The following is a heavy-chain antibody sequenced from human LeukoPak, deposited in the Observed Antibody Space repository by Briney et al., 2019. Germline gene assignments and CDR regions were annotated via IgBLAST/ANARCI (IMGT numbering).Heavy chain of an antibody. V-gene: IGHV3-30*18. CDR1: GFTFSSYG. D-gene: IGHD5-24*01. CDR3: AKDRDWYYFDY. J-gene: IGHJ4*02. CDR2: ISYDGSNK. Sequence: PGRSLRLSCAASGFTFSSYGMHWVRQAPGKGLEWVAVISYDGSNKYYADSVKGRFTISRDNSKNTLYLQMNSLRAEDTAVYYCAKDRDWYYFDYWGQGTLVTASS.